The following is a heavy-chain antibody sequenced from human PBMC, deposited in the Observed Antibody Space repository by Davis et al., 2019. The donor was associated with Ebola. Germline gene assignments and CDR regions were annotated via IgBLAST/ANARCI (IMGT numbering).Heavy chain of an antibody. D-gene: IGHD3-9*01. J-gene: IGHJ4*02. CDR1: GYSFTSYW. V-gene: IGHV5-51*01. CDR2: IYPGDSDT. CDR3: ARLTNHGYFDWLTYPLLDY. Sequence: GESLKISCKGSGYSFTSYWIGWVRQMPGKGLEWMGIIYPGDSDTRYSPSFQGQVTISADKSISTAYLQWSSLKTSDTAMYYCARLTNHGYFDWLTYPLLDYWGQGSLVTVSS.